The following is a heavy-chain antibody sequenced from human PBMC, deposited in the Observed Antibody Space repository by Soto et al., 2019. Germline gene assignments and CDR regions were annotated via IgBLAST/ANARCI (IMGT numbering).Heavy chain of an antibody. CDR1: GGSISSGGYY. CDR3: ARMNWIQPYYFDY. CDR2: IYYSGST. V-gene: IGHV4-31*03. Sequence: SETLSLTCTVSGGSISSGGYYWSWIRQHPGKGLEWIGYIYYSGSTYYNPSLKSRVTISVDTSKNQFSLKLSSVTAADTAVYYCARMNWIQPYYFDYWGQGTLVTVSS. D-gene: IGHD5-18*01. J-gene: IGHJ4*02.